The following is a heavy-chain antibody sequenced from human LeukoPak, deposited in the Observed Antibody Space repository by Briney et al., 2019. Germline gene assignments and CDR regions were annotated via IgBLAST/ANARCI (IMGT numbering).Heavy chain of an antibody. V-gene: IGHV1-3*01. J-gene: IGHJ4*02. CDR2: INAGNGNT. CDR1: GYTFTTYA. CDR3: ARGRSTVTTPFDY. D-gene: IGHD4-11*01. Sequence: APVKVSCKASGYTFTTYAMHWVRQAPGQRLEWMGWINAGNGNTKYSQKFQGRVTITRDTSASTAYMELSSLRSEDTAVYYCARGRSTVTTPFDYWGQGTLVTVSS.